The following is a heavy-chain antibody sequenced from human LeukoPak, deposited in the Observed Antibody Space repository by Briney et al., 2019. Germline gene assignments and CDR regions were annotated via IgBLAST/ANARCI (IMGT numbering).Heavy chain of an antibody. CDR3: GKTTVGYSSGQKPAWPVDY. D-gene: IGHD5-18*01. J-gene: IGHJ4*02. CDR2: IFGSGGSP. V-gene: IGHV3-23*01. Sequence: GGSLRLSCEASGFTFGSHAMYWVRQAPGKGLEWVAGIFGSGGSPHYADPVKGRFTISRDNSRHTVYLQINSLRAEDTAVYYCGKTTVGYSSGQKPAWPVDYWGQGTLVTVSS. CDR1: GFTFGSHA.